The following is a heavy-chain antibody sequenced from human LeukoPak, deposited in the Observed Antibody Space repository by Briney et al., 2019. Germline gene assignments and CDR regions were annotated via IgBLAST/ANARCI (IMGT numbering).Heavy chain of an antibody. CDR2: ISSDGSNK. V-gene: IGHV3-30*03. D-gene: IGHD3-10*01. J-gene: IGHJ4*02. CDR3: ARDLRKGRYFDY. CDR1: GFTFSSYG. Sequence: QTGGSLRLSCAASGFTFSSYGMHWVRQAPGKGLEWVALISSDGSNKDYADSVKGRFTISRDNSKNTLYVQMDSLRAEDTAVYYCARDLRKGRYFDYWGQGTLVTVSS.